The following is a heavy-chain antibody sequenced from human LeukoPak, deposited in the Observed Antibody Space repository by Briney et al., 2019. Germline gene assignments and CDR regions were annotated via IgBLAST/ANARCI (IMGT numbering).Heavy chain of an antibody. J-gene: IGHJ4*02. CDR1: GFTFNIYV. V-gene: IGHV3-30*04. CDR2: LSFDGTNT. Sequence: QPGGSLGLSCVASGFTFNIYVMHWVRQTPGKGLEWVALLSFDGTNTIYADSVKGRFTISRDNSKNTLSLQMNSLRGEDTAVYYCARALGRSKSLHYLDYWGQGTLVTVTS. D-gene: IGHD3-10*01. CDR3: ARALGRSKSLHYLDY.